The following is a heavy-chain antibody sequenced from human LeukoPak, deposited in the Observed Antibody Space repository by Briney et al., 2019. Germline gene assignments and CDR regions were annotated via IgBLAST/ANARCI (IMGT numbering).Heavy chain of an antibody. J-gene: IGHJ4*02. Sequence: GGSLRLSCAASGFTFSSYWMSWVRQAPGKGLEWVANIIQDGSEKYYVDSVKGRFTISRDNAKNSLFLQMNSLRAEDTAVYYCARALHYYDCFDYWGQGTLVTVSS. CDR1: GFTFSSYW. CDR2: IIQDGSEK. V-gene: IGHV3-7*01. D-gene: IGHD3-22*01. CDR3: ARALHYYDCFDY.